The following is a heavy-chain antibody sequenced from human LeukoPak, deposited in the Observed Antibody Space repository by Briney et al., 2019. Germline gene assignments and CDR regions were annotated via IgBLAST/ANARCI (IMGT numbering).Heavy chain of an antibody. CDR2: ISSAGNT. CDR1: GFTFRRPA. Sequence: PEESLPLSRLASGFTFRRPALTWVRQTPGKGLDKVSTISSAGNTNDAVPVKGQFTISRENSKNMLYLQMNSLRSEDTALYNFVKGRISEDCLDFWGQGTLVTVSS. J-gene: IGHJ4*01. CDR3: VKGRISEDCLDF. D-gene: IGHD2/OR15-2a*01. V-gene: IGHV3-23*01.